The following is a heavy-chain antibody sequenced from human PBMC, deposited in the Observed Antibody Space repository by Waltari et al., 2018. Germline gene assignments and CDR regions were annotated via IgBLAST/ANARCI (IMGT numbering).Heavy chain of an antibody. Sequence: QVQVVQSGAEMRKPGSSVRVSCKASGGSFSTQTTVWARQAPGQGLVWMGGTSPVVRTPTYAQNVQGQVTLTADESTNTVHMYLRSLTSDDTAVYYCASAVTGKEYFPFWGQGTLLTVSS. CDR3: ASAVTGKEYFPF. CDR2: TSPVVRTP. D-gene: IGHD6-19*01. V-gene: IGHV1-69*01. J-gene: IGHJ1*01. CDR1: GGSFSTQT.